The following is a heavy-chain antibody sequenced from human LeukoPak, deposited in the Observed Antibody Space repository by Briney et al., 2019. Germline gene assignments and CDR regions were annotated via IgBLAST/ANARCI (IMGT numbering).Heavy chain of an antibody. D-gene: IGHD6-19*01. CDR2: ICGSGGCT. CDR3: AKTTGGYSCGRYPGWPADC. Sequence: PGGSLRLSCEASGLTFNTYAIYCVRQAPGKGLEWVSGICGSGGCTYYADSVKGRFTISRDNSKNTVYLQMNSLTADDTAVYYCAKTTGGYSCGRYPGWPADCWGQGTLVTVSS. V-gene: IGHV3-23*01. CDR1: GLTFNTYA. J-gene: IGHJ4*02.